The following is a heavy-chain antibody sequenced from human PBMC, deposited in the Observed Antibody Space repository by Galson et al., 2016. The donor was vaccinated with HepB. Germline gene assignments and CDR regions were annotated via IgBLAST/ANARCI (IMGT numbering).Heavy chain of an antibody. Sequence: SLRLSCAASGFTSDDYGMHWVRQAPGKGLEWVSGISWNSGSVGYADSVKGRFTISRGNAKNSLYLQTNSLRAEDTALYYCAKGFPAYCSGGSCYFKTYNYYGMDVWGKGTTVTVSS. J-gene: IGHJ6*04. D-gene: IGHD2-15*01. CDR2: ISWNSGSV. CDR1: GFTSDDYG. V-gene: IGHV3-9*02. CDR3: AKGFPAYCSGGSCYFKTYNYYGMDV.